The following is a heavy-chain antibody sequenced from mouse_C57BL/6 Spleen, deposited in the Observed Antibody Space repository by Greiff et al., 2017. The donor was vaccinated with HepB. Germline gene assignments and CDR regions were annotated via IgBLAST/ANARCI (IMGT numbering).Heavy chain of an antibody. V-gene: IGHV1-50*01. D-gene: IGHD2-12*01. CDR2: IDPSDSYT. CDR1: GYTFTSYW. J-gene: IGHJ4*01. Sequence: QVQLQQPGAELVKPGASVKLSCKASGYTFTSYWMQWVKQRPGQGLEWIGEIDPSDSYTNYNQKFNGKATLTVDTSSSTAYMQLSSLTSEDSAVYYCARSGDDTKAMDYWGQGTSVTVSS. CDR3: ARSGDDTKAMDY.